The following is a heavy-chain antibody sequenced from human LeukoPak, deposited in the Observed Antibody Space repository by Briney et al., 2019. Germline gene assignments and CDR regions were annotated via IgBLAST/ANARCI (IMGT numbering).Heavy chain of an antibody. CDR2: ISSSSSTM. CDR3: ARVGPRTTENFYYYYYMDV. J-gene: IGHJ6*03. V-gene: IGHV3-48*01. Sequence: GGSLRLSCAASGFTFSSYSMNWVRQAPGKGLEWVSYISSSSSTMYYADSVKGRFTISRDNAKNSLYLQMNSLRAEDTAVYYCARVGPRTTENFYYYYYMDVWGKGTTVTVSS. CDR1: GFTFSSYS. D-gene: IGHD2/OR15-2a*01.